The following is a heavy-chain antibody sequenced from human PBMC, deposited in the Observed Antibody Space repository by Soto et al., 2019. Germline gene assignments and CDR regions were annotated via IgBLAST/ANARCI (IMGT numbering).Heavy chain of an antibody. D-gene: IGHD6-6*01. CDR3: AASSSSSPWGYYYYYGMDV. Sequence: QVQLVQSGAEVKKPGASVKVSCKASGYTFTGYYMHWVRQAPGQGLEWMGWINPNSGGTNYAQKFQGRVTRTRDTSISTAYMELSRLRSDDTAVYYCAASSSSSPWGYYYYYGMDVWGQGTTVTVSS. V-gene: IGHV1-2*02. CDR1: GYTFTGYY. CDR2: INPNSGGT. J-gene: IGHJ6*02.